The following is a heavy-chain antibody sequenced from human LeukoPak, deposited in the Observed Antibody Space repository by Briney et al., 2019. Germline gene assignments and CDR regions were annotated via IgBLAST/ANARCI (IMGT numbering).Heavy chain of an antibody. D-gene: IGHD3-10*01. CDR1: GGSLSSYY. J-gene: IGHJ4*02. CDR2: IYYSGST. CDR3: ARAVHYSGTSDQYTGGWYYFDF. Sequence: SETLSLTCTVSGGSLSSYYWSWIRQPPGKGLEWIGYIYYSGSTNYNPSLKSRVTISVDMSRKHFFLDLSSVTAADTAVYYCARAVHYSGTSDQYTGGWYYFDFWGQGTLVTVSS. V-gene: IGHV4-59*01.